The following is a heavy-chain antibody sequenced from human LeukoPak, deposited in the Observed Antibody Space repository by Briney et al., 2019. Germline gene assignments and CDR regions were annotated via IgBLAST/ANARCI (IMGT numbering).Heavy chain of an antibody. CDR2: VYHTGTT. CDR3: TRDEYGAAD. V-gene: IGHV4-38-2*02. J-gene: IGHJ4*02. CDR1: GYSVSSCYY. Sequence: TSETLSLTCVVSGYSVSSCYYWGWMRQSPGKGLEWIASVYHTGTTYYNPSLKRRASISVTMSKNHVSLRLTSVTAADTAMYYCTRDEYGAADWGQGILVTVSS. D-gene: IGHD4-17*01.